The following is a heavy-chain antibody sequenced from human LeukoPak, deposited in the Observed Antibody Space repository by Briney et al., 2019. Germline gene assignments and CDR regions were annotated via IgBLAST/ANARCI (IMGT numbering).Heavy chain of an antibody. J-gene: IGHJ5*02. CDR1: GFTFDDYA. D-gene: IGHD3-16*01. Sequence: GGSLRLSCAASGFTFDDYAMHWVRQAPGKGLEWVSGISWNSGSIGYADSVKGRFTISRDNAKNSLYLQMNGLRAEDTALYYCAKDSIAGKTRGKGWFDPWGQGTLVTVSS. CDR3: AKDSIAGKTRGKGWFDP. CDR2: ISWNSGSI. V-gene: IGHV3-9*01.